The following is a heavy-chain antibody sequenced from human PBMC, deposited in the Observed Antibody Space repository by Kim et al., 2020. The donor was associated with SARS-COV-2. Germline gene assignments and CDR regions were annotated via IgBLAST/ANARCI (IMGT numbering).Heavy chain of an antibody. Sequence: GGSLRLSCAASGFTFSSYAMSWVRQAPGKGLEWVSVISGSGISTYYADSVKGRFTISRDNSKNTLYLQMNSLRAEDTAVYYCARDRLLGNSDYWGQGTLVTVSS. V-gene: IGHV3-23*01. CDR3: ARDRLLGNSDY. J-gene: IGHJ4*02. CDR1: GFTFSSYA. D-gene: IGHD1-26*01. CDR2: ISGSGIST.